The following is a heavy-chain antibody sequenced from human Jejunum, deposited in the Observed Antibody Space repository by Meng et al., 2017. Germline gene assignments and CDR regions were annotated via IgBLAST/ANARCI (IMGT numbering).Heavy chain of an antibody. D-gene: IGHD2-8*01. V-gene: IGHV4-4*02. CDR2: IDPSEST. CDR3: ARAYCTDVSCHDFFDS. J-gene: IGHJ4*02. Sequence: QVPLQESGPGLVKPSGTLSLTCAVSGASISRTNWWSWVRQPPGKGLEWIGKIDPSESTHYNPSLKGRVTISADRSKNQFSLRLTSVTAAGTAIYYCARAYCTDVSCHDFFDSWGQGTLVTVSS. CDR1: GASISRTNW.